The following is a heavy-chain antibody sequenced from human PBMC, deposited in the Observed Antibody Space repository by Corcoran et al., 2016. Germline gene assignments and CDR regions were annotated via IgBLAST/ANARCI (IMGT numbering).Heavy chain of an antibody. J-gene: IGHJ4*02. D-gene: IGHD3-16*01. V-gene: IGHV3-7*03. CDR1: GFTFSNPW. CDR3: AKNGGNLDN. Sequence: EVQLVQSGGGLVQPEGSLRLSCAASGFTFSNPWLSWVRQAPGKGREWVANIKEDGSDKNYVDSVKGRCTISRDNAKNSLNLQMNNLRADDTAVYYCAKNGGNLDNWGQGTLVTVSS. CDR2: IKEDGSDK.